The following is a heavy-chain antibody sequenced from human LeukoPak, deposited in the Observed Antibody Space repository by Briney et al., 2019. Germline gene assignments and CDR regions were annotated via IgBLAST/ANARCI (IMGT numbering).Heavy chain of an antibody. CDR1: GGSISSYY. CDR3: ARDNLERAYYYYIDV. D-gene: IGHD1-1*01. Sequence: SETQSLTCTVSGGSISSYYWSWIRQPAGKGLEWIGRIYTSGSTNYNPSLKSRVTMSVDTSKNQFSLKLSSVTAADTAVYYCARDNLERAYYYYIDVWGKGTTVTVSS. V-gene: IGHV4-4*07. CDR2: IYTSGST. J-gene: IGHJ6*03.